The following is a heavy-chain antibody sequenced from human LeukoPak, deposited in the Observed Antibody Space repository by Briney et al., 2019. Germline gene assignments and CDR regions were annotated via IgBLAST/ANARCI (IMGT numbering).Heavy chain of an antibody. CDR3: AKDHRIYCSSTSCPPFDY. J-gene: IGHJ4*02. CDR2: ISGSGGST. V-gene: IGHV3-23*01. Sequence: GGSLRLSSAASGFTFSSYAMSWVRQAPGKGLEWVSAISGSGGSTYYADSVKGRFTISRDNSKNTLYLQMNSLRAEDTAVYYCAKDHRIYCSSTSCPPFDYWGQGTLVTVSS. D-gene: IGHD2-2*01. CDR1: GFTFSSYA.